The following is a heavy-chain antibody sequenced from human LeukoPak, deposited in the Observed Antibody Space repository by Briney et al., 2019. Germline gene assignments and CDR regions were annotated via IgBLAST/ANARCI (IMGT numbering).Heavy chain of an antibody. V-gene: IGHV3-30*02. D-gene: IGHD2-21*01. Sequence: PGGSLGLSCAASGFTFSTYGMHWVRQAPGKGLEWVAFIRYDGSKKYYADSVKGRFTISRDNSKNTLYLQMNNLRPEDTAVYYCARGKTYVVVSGAGDFWGQGTLVTVSS. CDR2: IRYDGSKK. J-gene: IGHJ4*02. CDR1: GFTFSTYG. CDR3: ARGKTYVVVSGAGDF.